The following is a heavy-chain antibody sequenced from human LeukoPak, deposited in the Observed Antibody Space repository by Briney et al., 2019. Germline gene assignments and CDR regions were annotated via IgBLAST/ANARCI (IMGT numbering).Heavy chain of an antibody. CDR1: GDSISSYY. V-gene: IGHV4-59*01. CDR3: ARGLFGVERGYFDL. CDR2: ISSSGST. J-gene: IGHJ2*01. D-gene: IGHD3-3*01. Sequence: SETLSLTCTVSGDSISSYYWSWIRQPPGKGLEWIGYISSSGSTNYNPSLNSRVTISVDTSKNQFSLKLSSVTAADTAVYYCARGLFGVERGYFDLWGRGTLVTVSS.